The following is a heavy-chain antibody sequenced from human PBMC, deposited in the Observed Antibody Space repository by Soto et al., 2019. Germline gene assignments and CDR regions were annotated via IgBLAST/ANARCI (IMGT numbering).Heavy chain of an antibody. Sequence: PETLSLTCTVSGGSTSSYYWSWIRQPPGKGLEWIGYIYYSGNTNYNPSLKSRVTISVDTSKNQFSMKLSAVTAADTAVYYCAGCGSIVGATRRIIGVGGRGATVTVSS. V-gene: IGHV4-59*08. CDR1: GGSTSSYY. D-gene: IGHD3-22*01. CDR3: AGCGSIVGATRRIIGV. J-gene: IGHJ6*01. CDR2: IYYSGNT.